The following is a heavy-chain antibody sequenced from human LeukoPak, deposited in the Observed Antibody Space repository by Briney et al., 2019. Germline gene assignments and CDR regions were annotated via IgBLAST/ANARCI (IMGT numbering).Heavy chain of an antibody. CDR3: AKAFRIVGIGNPDDAFDV. CDR2: ISAGGTRT. CDR1: GFSFRNYA. J-gene: IGHJ3*01. Sequence: PGGSLRLSCAASGFSFRNYAMAWVRQAPGKGLEWVSGISAGGTRTYYTNSVRGRFTIFRDNSMDTVYLQINSLRAEDTGVYYCAKAFRIVGIGNPDDAFDVWGQGTVVTVS. D-gene: IGHD1-26*01. V-gene: IGHV3-23*01.